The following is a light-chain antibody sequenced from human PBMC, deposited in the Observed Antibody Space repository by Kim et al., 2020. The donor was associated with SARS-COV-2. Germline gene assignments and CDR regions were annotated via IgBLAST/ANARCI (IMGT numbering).Light chain of an antibody. Sequence: APGKTAGLTCGGNNRGSKSVNWYQQKPGQAPVLVIYYDSDRPSGIPERFSGSNSGNTATLTISRVEAGDEADYYCQVWDSSSDHPVFGGGTQLTVL. V-gene: IGLV3-21*04. CDR3: QVWDSSSDHPV. J-gene: IGLJ3*02. CDR2: YDS. CDR1: NRGSKS.